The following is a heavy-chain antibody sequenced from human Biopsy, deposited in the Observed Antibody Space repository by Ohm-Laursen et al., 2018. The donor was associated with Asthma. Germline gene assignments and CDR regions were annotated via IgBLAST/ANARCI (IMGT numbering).Heavy chain of an antibody. V-gene: IGHV1-24*01. J-gene: IGHJ4*02. Sequence: SVKVSCKTSGDTFRASAFSWVRQAPGQGLEWMGGHDHEEGGTVNARRFQGRVTMTEDTSTDTAYMELSSLSSDDTAVYYCASDFPKDYVRYNFQFWGQGTLVTVSS. CDR2: HDHEEGGT. CDR1: GDTFRASA. CDR3: ASDFPKDYVRYNFQF. D-gene: IGHD4-17*01.